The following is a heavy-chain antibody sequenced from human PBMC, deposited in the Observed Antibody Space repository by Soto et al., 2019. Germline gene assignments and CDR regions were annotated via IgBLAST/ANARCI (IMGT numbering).Heavy chain of an antibody. CDR3: ARDAISSLSKLDH. CDR1: GFTFSDYY. J-gene: IGHJ4*02. CDR2: ISRSSSYT. D-gene: IGHD2-15*01. Sequence: GWSLRLSCAASGFTFSDYYMSWIRQAPGKGLEWVSYISRSSSYTNYADSVKGRFTISRDNAKNSLYLQMNSLRAEDTAVYYCARDAISSLSKLDHWGQGNLVTISA. V-gene: IGHV3-11*06.